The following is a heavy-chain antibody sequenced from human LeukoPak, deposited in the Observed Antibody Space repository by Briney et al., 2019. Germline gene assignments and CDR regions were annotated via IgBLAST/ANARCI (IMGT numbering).Heavy chain of an antibody. CDR3: ARGIYDYVWGSYRLPGTWFDP. Sequence: PSETLSLTCTVSGYSISSGYYWGWIRQPPGKGLEWIGSIYHTGITYYNPSLKSRVTISVDTSKNQFSLKLSSVTAADTAVYYCARGIYDYVWGSYRLPGTWFDPWGQGTLVTVSS. D-gene: IGHD3-16*02. J-gene: IGHJ5*02. CDR2: IYHTGIT. V-gene: IGHV4-38-2*02. CDR1: GYSISSGYY.